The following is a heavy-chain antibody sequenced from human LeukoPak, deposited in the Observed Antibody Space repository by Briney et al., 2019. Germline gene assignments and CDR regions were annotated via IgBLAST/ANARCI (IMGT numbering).Heavy chain of an antibody. V-gene: IGHV1-8*03. J-gene: IGHJ3*02. Sequence: GASVKVSCKASGYTFTSYDINWVRQATGQGLEWMGWMNPNSGNTGYAQKFQGRVTITRNTSISTAYMELSSLRSEDTAVYYCARGRGYCSGGSCYTDAFDIWGQGTMVTVSS. CDR2: MNPNSGNT. CDR1: GYTFTSYD. CDR3: ARGRGYCSGGSCYTDAFDI. D-gene: IGHD2-15*01.